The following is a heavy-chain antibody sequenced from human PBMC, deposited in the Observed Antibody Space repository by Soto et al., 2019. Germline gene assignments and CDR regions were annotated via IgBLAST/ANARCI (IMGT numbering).Heavy chain of an antibody. V-gene: IGHV3-33*01. D-gene: IGHD6-19*01. J-gene: IGHJ4*02. CDR2: IWYDGSNK. CDR3: ARGGGSGWSNFDY. CDR1: GFTFSSYG. Sequence: QVQLVESGGGVVQPGRSLRLSCAASGFTFSSYGMHWVRQAPGKGLEWVAVIWYDGSNKYYADSVKGRFTISRDNSKNTRYLQMNSLRAEDTAVYYCARGGGSGWSNFDYWGQGTLVTVSS.